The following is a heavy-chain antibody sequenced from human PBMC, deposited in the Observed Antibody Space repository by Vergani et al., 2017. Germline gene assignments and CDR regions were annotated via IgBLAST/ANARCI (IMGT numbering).Heavy chain of an antibody. CDR1: GFTFSSYS. CDR3: ARDSPLDNYYDSSGHPPGGY. V-gene: IGHV3-48*01. J-gene: IGHJ4*02. D-gene: IGHD3-22*01. Sequence: EVQLVESGGGLVQPGGSLRLSCAASGFTFSSYSINWVRQAPGKGLEWVSYISSSSSTIYYADSVKGRFTISRDNAKNSLYLQMNSLRAEDTAVYYCARDSPLDNYYDSSGHPPGGYWGQGTLVTVSS. CDR2: ISSSSSTI.